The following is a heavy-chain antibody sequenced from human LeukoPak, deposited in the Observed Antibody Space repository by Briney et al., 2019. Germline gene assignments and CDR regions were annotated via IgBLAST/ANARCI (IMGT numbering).Heavy chain of an antibody. V-gene: IGHV6-1*01. CDR1: GDSVSSNRAT. Sequence: SQTLSLTCAISGDSVSSNRATWTWIRQSPSRGLEWLGRTYFRSKWYNDYAVSVKSRIPINPDTSKNQFSLQLNSVTPEDTVVYYCARGRGDIDFDYWGQGTLVTVSS. D-gene: IGHD3-10*01. CDR3: ARGRGDIDFDY. CDR2: TYFRSKWYN. J-gene: IGHJ4*02.